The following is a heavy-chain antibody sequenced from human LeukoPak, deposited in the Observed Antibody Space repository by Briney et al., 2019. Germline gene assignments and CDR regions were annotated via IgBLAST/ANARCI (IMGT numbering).Heavy chain of an antibody. CDR2: INHSGST. CDR3: ARGDHRTIAVAGTPHTSLYYFDY. Sequence: SETLSLTCAVYGGSFSGYYWSWIRQPPGKGLEWTGEINHSGSTNYNPSLKSRVTISVDTSKNQFSLKLSSVTAADTAVYYCARGDHRTIAVAGTPHTSLYYFDYWGQGTLVTVSS. V-gene: IGHV4-34*01. CDR1: GGSFSGYY. J-gene: IGHJ4*02. D-gene: IGHD6-19*01.